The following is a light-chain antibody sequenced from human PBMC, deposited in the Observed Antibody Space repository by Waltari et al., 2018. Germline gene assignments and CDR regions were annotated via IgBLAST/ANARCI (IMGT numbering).Light chain of an antibody. CDR3: SSFTSISTWV. CDR1: SSDVGYYDD. V-gene: IGLV2-14*01. J-gene: IGLJ3*02. Sequence: QSDLTQPASVSGSPGQAITISCTGTSSDVGYYDDVSWYQQYPRKAPKVIIYDVSERPSGVSSRFSASKSANTASLTISGLQAEDEADYYCSSFTSISTWVFGGGTKVTV. CDR2: DVS.